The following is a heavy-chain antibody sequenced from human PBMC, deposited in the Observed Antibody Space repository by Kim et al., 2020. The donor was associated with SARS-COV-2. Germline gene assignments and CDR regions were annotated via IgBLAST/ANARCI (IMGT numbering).Heavy chain of an antibody. J-gene: IGHJ6*03. CDR1: GFKVSSNY. V-gene: IGHV3-66*01. CDR2: ICGGGCT. D-gene: IGHD3-16*01. Sequence: GGSLRLSCAASGFKVSSNYMSWVRQAPGKGLEWISIICGGGCTYYADAAEEGLITTSGDSTKTPDHLLNSLRGADTAADYYLGGTTPRYVWC. CDR3: LGGTTPRYV.